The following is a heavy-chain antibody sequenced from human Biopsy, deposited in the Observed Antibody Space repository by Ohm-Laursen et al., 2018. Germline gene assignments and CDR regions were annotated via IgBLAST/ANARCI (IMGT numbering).Heavy chain of an antibody. CDR2: IYYSGST. Sequence: SDTLSLTCTVTGGSISRSSYYWDWIRQPLGKGLEWIGSIYYSGSTYYNPSLKSRVTISADRSKNQFSLKLTSVTAADTAMYYCARQEFATSPLDYWGQGSLVTVSS. D-gene: IGHD3-10*01. CDR1: GGSISRSSYY. CDR3: ARQEFATSPLDY. V-gene: IGHV4-39*01. J-gene: IGHJ4*02.